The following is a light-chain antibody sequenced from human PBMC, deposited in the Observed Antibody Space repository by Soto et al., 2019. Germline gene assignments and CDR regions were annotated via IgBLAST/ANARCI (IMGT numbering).Light chain of an antibody. CDR3: QQFDNLPFT. Sequence: DIQMTQSPSSLSASLGDRATIIGQASHDITNYLNCYQQKPGKAPKLLIYDSSNLEIGVPSRFSGSGYGTRFSFTISSLQPEDIATYYCQQFDNLPFTFGQGTRLEMK. CDR2: DSS. CDR1: HDITNY. V-gene: IGKV1-33*01. J-gene: IGKJ5*01.